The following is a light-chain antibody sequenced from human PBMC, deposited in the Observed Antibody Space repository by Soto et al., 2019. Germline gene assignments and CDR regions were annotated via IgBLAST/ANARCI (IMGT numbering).Light chain of an antibody. CDR1: SSDVGGYNY. CDR3: SSYTSRSTLV. Sequence: QSALTQPASVSGSPGQSITISCTGTSSDVGGYNYVSWYQQHPGKAPKLMIYEVTNRPSGVSNRFSGSKSGNTASLTNSGLQAEDEADYYCSSYTSRSTLVFGTGTKLT. J-gene: IGLJ1*01. V-gene: IGLV2-14*01. CDR2: EVT.